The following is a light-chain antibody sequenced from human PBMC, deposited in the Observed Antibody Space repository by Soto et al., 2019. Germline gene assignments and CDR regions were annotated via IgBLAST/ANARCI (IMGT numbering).Light chain of an antibody. CDR1: QTISNW. J-gene: IGKJ1*01. V-gene: IGKV1-5*01. CDR3: HQYSNYSPWT. Sequence: DIQMTQSPSTLSASVGDRVTITCRASQTISNWLAWYQQKPGKAPKLLIYDASSLESGVPSRFSGSGSGTEFTLTINSLQPDDFASYYCHQYSNYSPWTFGQGTKVEIK. CDR2: DAS.